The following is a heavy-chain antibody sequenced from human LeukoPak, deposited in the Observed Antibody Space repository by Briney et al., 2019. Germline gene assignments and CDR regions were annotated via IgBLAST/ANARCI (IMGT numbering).Heavy chain of an antibody. V-gene: IGHV4-31*03. CDR1: GGSISSGGYY. J-gene: IGHJ4*02. D-gene: IGHD2-21*01. Sequence: SETLSLTCTVSGGSISSGGYYWSWIRQHPGKGLEWIGYIYYSGSTYYNPSLKSRVTISVDTSKNQFSLKLSSVTAADTVVYCCAYGYCGGECYSGEYYFEYWGQGTLVSVSS. CDR2: IYYSGST. CDR3: AYGYCGGECYSGEYYFEY.